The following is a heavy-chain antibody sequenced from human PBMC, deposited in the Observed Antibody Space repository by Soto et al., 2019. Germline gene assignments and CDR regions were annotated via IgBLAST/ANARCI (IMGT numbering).Heavy chain of an antibody. CDR1: GFTFSNYA. J-gene: IGHJ4*02. CDR3: AKGLCGDCSYYFDY. D-gene: IGHD2-21*02. V-gene: IGHV3-23*01. CDR2: ISGSGGST. Sequence: PGGSLRLSCEASGFTFSNYAMSWFRQAPGKGLDWVSTISGSGGSTYYADSVKGRFTISRDNSKNTLYLQMNSPRAEDTAVYYCAKGLCGDCSYYFDYWGQGTLVTVSS.